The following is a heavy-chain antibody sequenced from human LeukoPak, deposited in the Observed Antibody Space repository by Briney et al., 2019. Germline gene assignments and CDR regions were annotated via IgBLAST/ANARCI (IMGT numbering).Heavy chain of an antibody. V-gene: IGHV4-59*01. Sequence: SETLSLTCTVSGGSISSYYWSWIRQPPGKGLEWIGYIYYSGSTNYNPSLKSRVTISVDTSKNQFSLKLSSVTAADTAVYYCARDLWGYYWFDPWGQGTLVTVSS. CDR1: GGSISSYY. CDR2: IYYSGST. CDR3: ARDLWGYYWFDP. D-gene: IGHD3-16*01. J-gene: IGHJ5*02.